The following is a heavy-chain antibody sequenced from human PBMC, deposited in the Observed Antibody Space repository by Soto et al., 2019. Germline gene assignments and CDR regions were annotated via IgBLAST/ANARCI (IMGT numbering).Heavy chain of an antibody. CDR1: GGSISSSSYY. Sequence: SETLSLTCTVSGGSISSSSYYWGWIRQPPGKGLEWIGSIYYSGSTYYNPSLKSRVTISVDTSKNQFSLKLSSVTAADTAVYYCARHVFVDTAMAPPDYFDYWGQGTLVTVSS. CDR3: ARHVFVDTAMAPPDYFDY. CDR2: IYYSGST. D-gene: IGHD5-18*01. V-gene: IGHV4-39*01. J-gene: IGHJ4*02.